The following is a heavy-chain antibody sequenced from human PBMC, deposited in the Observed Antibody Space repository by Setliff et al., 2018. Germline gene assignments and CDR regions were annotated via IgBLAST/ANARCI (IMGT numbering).Heavy chain of an antibody. CDR1: GGSISSGNYY. CDR2: IYYSGST. Sequence: SETLSLTCRVSGGSISSGNYYWGLIRQPPGKGLEWVATIYYSGSTYSNPSLKSRLIISVDAPDNQLSVKLSSVTAADTAVYYCARHKSNGSGSYPSLYMDVWGKGIMVTVS. V-gene: IGHV4-39*01. D-gene: IGHD3-10*01. J-gene: IGHJ6*03. CDR3: ARHKSNGSGSYPSLYMDV.